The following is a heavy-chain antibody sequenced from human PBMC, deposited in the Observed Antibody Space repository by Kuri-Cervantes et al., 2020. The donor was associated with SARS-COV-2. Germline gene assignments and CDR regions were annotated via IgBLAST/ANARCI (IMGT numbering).Heavy chain of an antibody. CDR3: AKTASPHTYYYLDV. CDR2: IYGGGTT. CDR1: GFIASSNY. V-gene: IGHV3-53*01. Sequence: GESLKISCAASGFIASSNYMSWVRQAPGKGLEWVSVIYGGGTTYYADSVRGRFTISRDNSKNTLYLQMNSLRAEDTAVYYCAKTASPHTYYYLDVWGKGTTVTVSS. J-gene: IGHJ6*03. D-gene: IGHD5-18*01.